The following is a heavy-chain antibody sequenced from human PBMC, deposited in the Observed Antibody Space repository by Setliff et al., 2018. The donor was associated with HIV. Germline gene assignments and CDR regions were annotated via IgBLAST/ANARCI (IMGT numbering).Heavy chain of an antibody. Sequence: SETLSLTCTVSGGSISSGSYYWSWIRQPAGKGLEWIGYIYYSGSTNYNPSLKSRVTISVDTSKNQFSLKLTSVTAADTAVYYCARRGAYGYDYFDYWGPGILVTVSS. CDR2: IYYSGST. CDR1: GGSISSGSYY. V-gene: IGHV4-61*10. J-gene: IGHJ4*02. CDR3: ARRGAYGYDYFDY. D-gene: IGHD5-12*01.